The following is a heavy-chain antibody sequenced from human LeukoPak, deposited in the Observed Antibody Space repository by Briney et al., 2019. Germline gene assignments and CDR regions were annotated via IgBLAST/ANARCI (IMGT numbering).Heavy chain of an antibody. CDR3: TTDEWN. J-gene: IGHJ4*02. D-gene: IGHD2-8*01. CDR2: IKTNTDGGTT. V-gene: IGHV3-15*01. CDR1: GLTFSSAW. Sequence: GGSLRLSCAASGLTFSSAWMSWVRQAPGKGLEWVGHIKTNTDGGTTDYAAPVKGRFTISRDDSKKMLFPQMNSLKIEDTAVYYCTTDEWNWGQGTLVTVSS.